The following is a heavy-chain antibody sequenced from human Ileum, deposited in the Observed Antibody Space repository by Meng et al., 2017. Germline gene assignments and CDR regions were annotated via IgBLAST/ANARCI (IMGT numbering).Heavy chain of an antibody. CDR1: GYTFTSYP. CDR2: INAANGNT. CDR3: AREINRGSSWFDY. D-gene: IGHD6-13*01. Sequence: QVQRVQSGAEGKKPGASGKVASKASGYTFTSYPLHWVRQAPGQRLEGMGWINAANGNTKYSQKFQGRVTITGDTSASTASMELNSLRSEDTAIYFCAREINRGSSWFDYWGQGTLVTVSS. V-gene: IGHV1-3*01. J-gene: IGHJ4*02.